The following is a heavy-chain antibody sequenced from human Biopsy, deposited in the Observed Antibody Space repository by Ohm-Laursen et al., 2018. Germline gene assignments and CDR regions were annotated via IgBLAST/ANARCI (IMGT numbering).Heavy chain of an antibody. Sequence: TQTLTLTCTFSGFSLSSGMCVTWIRQPPGKALEWLANIDWEDDEHYSTSPKTRLTISKDTSKNQVVLTMTNMDPVDTATYYCARFLEYSDSADFYYGMDVWGQGTTVTVSS. CDR3: ARFLEYSDSADFYYGMDV. CDR1: GFSLSSGMC. CDR2: IDWEDDE. J-gene: IGHJ6*02. D-gene: IGHD2/OR15-2a*01. V-gene: IGHV2-70*01.